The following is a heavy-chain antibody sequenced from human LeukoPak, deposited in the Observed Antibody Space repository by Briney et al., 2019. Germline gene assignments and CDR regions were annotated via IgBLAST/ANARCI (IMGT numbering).Heavy chain of an antibody. CDR2: INPNSGGT. CDR1: GYTFTGNY. D-gene: IGHD3-22*01. Sequence: ASVKVSCKASGYTFTGNYMHWVRQAPGQGLEWMGWINPNSGGTNYAQKFQARVTMTRDTSISTAYMELSRLRSDDTAVYYCARDLPLGITMIVGFFYRGQGTLVTVSS. J-gene: IGHJ4*02. CDR3: ARDLPLGITMIVGFFY. V-gene: IGHV1-2*02.